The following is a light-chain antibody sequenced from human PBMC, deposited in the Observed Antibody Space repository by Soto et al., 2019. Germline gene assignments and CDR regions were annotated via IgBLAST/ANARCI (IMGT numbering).Light chain of an antibody. CDR2: GNS. CDR3: QSYDGSLSYV. CDR1: SSNIGAGYD. Sequence: SVLPKPPSVSGPPGQRVTISCTGSSSNIGAGYDVHWYQQLPGTAPKLLIYGNSNRPSGVPDRFSGSKSGTSASLAITGLQAEDEADYYCQSYDGSLSYVFGTGTKVTVL. J-gene: IGLJ1*01. V-gene: IGLV1-40*01.